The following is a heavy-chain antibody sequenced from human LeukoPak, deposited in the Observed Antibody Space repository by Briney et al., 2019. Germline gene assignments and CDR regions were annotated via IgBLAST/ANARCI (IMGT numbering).Heavy chain of an antibody. J-gene: IGHJ4*02. CDR1: GFTFSSYW. Sequence: PGGSLRLSCAASGFTFSSYWMHWVRQAPGKGLVWVSRINTDGSSTSYADSVKGRFTISRDNAKNTLYLQMNSLRAEDTAVYYCARGRGLSAMGTYYFDYWGQGTLVTVSS. CDR2: INTDGSST. CDR3: ARGRGLSAMGTYYFDY. D-gene: IGHD5-18*01. V-gene: IGHV3-74*01.